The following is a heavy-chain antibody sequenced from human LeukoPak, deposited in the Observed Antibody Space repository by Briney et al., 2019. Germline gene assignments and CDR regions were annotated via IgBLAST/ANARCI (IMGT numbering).Heavy chain of an antibody. CDR2: INPNSGGT. V-gene: IGHV1-2*02. CDR1: GYTFTDYY. Sequence: ASVKVSCKASGYTFTDYYMHWVRQAPGQGLEWMGWINPNSGGTNYAQKFQGRVTMTRDTSISTAYMELSRLRSDDTAVYYCARDSSGYYYVDYYYYYYMDVWGKGTTVTISS. D-gene: IGHD3-22*01. CDR3: ARDSSGYYYVDYYYYYYMDV. J-gene: IGHJ6*03.